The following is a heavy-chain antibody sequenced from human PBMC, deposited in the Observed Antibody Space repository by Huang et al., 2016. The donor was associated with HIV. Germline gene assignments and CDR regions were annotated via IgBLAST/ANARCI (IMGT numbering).Heavy chain of an antibody. J-gene: IGHJ3*02. CDR1: GYTLTELS. CDR2: LAPEQGET. V-gene: IGHV1-24*01. CDR3: AAGYDTYYDI. Sequence: QVQLVQSGAEVKKPGASVKVSCKVSGYTLTELSIHWVRQAPGKGLEWMGGLAPEQGETSYAQNFQGRVTMTEDTSTDTAYMELHSLRPEDTAVYYCAAGYDTYYDIWGQGTMVIASS. D-gene: IGHD2-21*01.